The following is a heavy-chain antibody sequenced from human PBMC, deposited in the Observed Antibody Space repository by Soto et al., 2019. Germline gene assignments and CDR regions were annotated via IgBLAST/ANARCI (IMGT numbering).Heavy chain of an antibody. J-gene: IGHJ5*02. Sequence: QLQLQESGPGLVKPSETLSLTCTVSGGSISSSSYYWGWIRQPPGKGLEWIGTINYSGSTYYNPSLNSRVTISVDTSKNQFSLKVGSVTAADTAIYYCARLLRIQLWLGWLDPWGQGTLVTVSS. CDR2: INYSGST. CDR3: ARLLRIQLWLGWLDP. CDR1: GGSISSSSYY. D-gene: IGHD5-18*01. V-gene: IGHV4-39*01.